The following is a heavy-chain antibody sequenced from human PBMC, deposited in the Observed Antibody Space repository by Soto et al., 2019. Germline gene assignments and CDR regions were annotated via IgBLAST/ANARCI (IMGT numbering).Heavy chain of an antibody. Sequence: GGSLRLSCAASGFTFSSYAMSWVRQAPGKGLEWVSAISGSGGSTYYADSVKGRFTISRDNSKNTLYLQMNSLRAEDTAVYYCAKDQTVVVVPAAMLRGWGMDVWGQGTTVTVSS. CDR1: GFTFSSYA. CDR3: AKDQTVVVVPAAMLRGWGMDV. J-gene: IGHJ6*02. V-gene: IGHV3-23*01. CDR2: ISGSGGST. D-gene: IGHD2-2*01.